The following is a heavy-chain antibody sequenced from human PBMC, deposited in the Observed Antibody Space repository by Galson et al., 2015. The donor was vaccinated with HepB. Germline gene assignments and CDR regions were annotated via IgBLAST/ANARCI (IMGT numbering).Heavy chain of an antibody. CDR2: IYHNGST. J-gene: IGHJ3*02. CDR1: GGSISSGGYS. CDR3: ARVGYCTNGVCYRVGAFDI. D-gene: IGHD2-8*01. Sequence: TLSLTCTVSGGSISSGGYSWSWIRQPPGKGLEWIGYIYHNGSTYYNPSLKSRVTISVDRSKNQFFLKLSSVTAADTAVYYCARVGYCTNGVCYRVGAFDIWGQGTMVTVSS. V-gene: IGHV4-30-2*01.